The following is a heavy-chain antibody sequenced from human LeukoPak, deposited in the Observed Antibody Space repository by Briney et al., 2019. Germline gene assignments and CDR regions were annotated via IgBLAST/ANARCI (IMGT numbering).Heavy chain of an antibody. CDR3: ARGRWDSSGYYFDY. J-gene: IGHJ4*02. CDR2: INPNSGGR. CDR1: GYTFTGYY. Sequence: GASVKVSCKASGYTFTGYYMHWVGQAPGQGVEDMGWINPNSGGRNYAQKFQGRVTMTRETSIRTVYMEVSRLRSDDTAVYYCARGRWDSSGYYFDYWGQGTLVTVSS. V-gene: IGHV1-2*02. D-gene: IGHD3-22*01.